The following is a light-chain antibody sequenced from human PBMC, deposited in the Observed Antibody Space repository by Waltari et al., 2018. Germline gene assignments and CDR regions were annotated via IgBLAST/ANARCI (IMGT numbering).Light chain of an antibody. Sequence: DIQMTQSPSSVSASVGDRVTITCRASQGISSWLAWYQQKPGKAPKLLIYSASTLYNGVPLRFSGSGSGTDFTLTISSLQPDDSGTYYCQQANSFPPTFGKGTKLEI. V-gene: IGKV1-12*01. CDR3: QQANSFPPT. J-gene: IGKJ2*01. CDR1: QGISSW. CDR2: SAS.